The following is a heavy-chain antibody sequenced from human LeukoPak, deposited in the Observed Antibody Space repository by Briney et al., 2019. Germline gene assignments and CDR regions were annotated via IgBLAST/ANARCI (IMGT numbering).Heavy chain of an antibody. CDR3: ARLGQQRPFDP. J-gene: IGHJ5*02. CDR1: GGSFSGYY. D-gene: IGHD6-13*01. V-gene: IGHV4-34*01. Sequence: PSETLSLTCAVYGGSFSGYYWSWIRQPPGKGLEWIGEINHSGSTNYNPSLKSRVTISVDTSKNQFSLKLSSVTAADTAVYYCARLGQQRPFDPWGQGTLVTVSS. CDR2: INHSGST.